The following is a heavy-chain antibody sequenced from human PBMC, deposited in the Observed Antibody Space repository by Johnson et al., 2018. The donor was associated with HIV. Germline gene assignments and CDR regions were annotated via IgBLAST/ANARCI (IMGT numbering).Heavy chain of an antibody. CDR1: GFTFSSYG. CDR2: IWYDGRNK. J-gene: IGHJ3*02. Sequence: QVQLVESGGGVVQPGRSLRLSCAASGFTFSSYGMHWVRQAPGKGLEGVAVIWYDGRNKYYVGSVKGRFTISRDNAKNSLYLHMNTLRAEDTAVYYCARRSHVRYSSGWYAHAFDIWGQGTMVTVSS. CDR3: ARRSHVRYSSGWYAHAFDI. D-gene: IGHD6-19*01. V-gene: IGHV3-33*01.